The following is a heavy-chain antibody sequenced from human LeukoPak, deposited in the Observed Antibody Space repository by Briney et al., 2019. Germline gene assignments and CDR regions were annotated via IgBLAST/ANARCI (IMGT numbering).Heavy chain of an antibody. CDR3: AKAPTYNYDSGTYYKD. V-gene: IGHV3-23*01. D-gene: IGHD3-10*01. CDR1: GFTFSGYA. Sequence: QPGGSLRLSCAASGFTFSGYAMSWVRQAPGKGLEWVSAISGSGGSTYYADSVKGRFTISRDNSKNTVYLQMNSLRAEDTAAYYCAKAPTYNYDSGTYYKDWGQGTLVTVSS. CDR2: ISGSGGST. J-gene: IGHJ4*02.